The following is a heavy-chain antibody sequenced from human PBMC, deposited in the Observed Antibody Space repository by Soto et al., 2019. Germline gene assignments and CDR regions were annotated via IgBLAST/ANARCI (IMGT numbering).Heavy chain of an antibody. J-gene: IGHJ4*02. Sequence: VGSHRLSYAPSAFKFITSGMHWIRKEPGEGLVWVSRITPDGRTINYEDSVKGKFTIPRDNAKNTLYLQMNILRVEDTAVYFCATAGNYRFGNWGLGTLVTVSS. CDR2: ITPDGRTI. CDR3: ATAGNYRFGN. D-gene: IGHD1-1*01. V-gene: IGHV3-74*01. CDR1: AFKFITSG.